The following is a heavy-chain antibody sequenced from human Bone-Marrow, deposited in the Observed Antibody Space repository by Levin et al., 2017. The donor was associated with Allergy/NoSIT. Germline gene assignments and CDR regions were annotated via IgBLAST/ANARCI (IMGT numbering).Heavy chain of an antibody. D-gene: IGHD3-22*01. CDR3: ARDFIEVFPYYDSSGSNRASY. V-gene: IGHV3-21*01. CDR2: ISSSSSYI. Sequence: GGSLRLSCAASGFTFSSYSMYWVRQAPGKGLEWVSSISSSSSYIYYADSVKGRFTISRDNAKNSLYLQMNSLRAEDTAVYYCARDFIEVFPYYDSSGSNRASYWGQGTLVTVSS. J-gene: IGHJ4*02. CDR1: GFTFSSYS.